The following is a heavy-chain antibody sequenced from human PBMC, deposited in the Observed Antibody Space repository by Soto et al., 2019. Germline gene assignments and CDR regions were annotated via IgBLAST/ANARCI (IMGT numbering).Heavy chain of an antibody. CDR1: GFTFSSYS. CDR3: ASQTGDIVAFDI. J-gene: IGHJ3*02. D-gene: IGHD5-12*01. CDR2: ISSSSSYI. V-gene: IGHV3-21*01. Sequence: GGSLRLSCAASGFTFSSYSMNWVRQAPGKGLEWVSSISSSSSYIYYADSVKGRFTISRDNAKNSLYLQMNSLRAEDTAVYYCASQTGDIVAFDIWGQGTMVTVSS.